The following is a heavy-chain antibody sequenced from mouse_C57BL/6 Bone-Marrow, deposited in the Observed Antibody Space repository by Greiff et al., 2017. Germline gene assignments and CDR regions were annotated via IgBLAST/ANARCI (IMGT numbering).Heavy chain of an antibody. CDR3: ARYYGSSYYFDY. D-gene: IGHD1-1*01. CDR2: INPGSGGT. V-gene: IGHV1-54*01. CDR1: GYAFTNYL. Sequence: QVQLQQSGAELVRPGTSVKVSCKASGYAFTNYLIEWVKQRPGQGLEWIGVINPGSGGTNYNEKFKGKATLTADKSSSTAYMQLSSLTSEDSAVYCCARYYGSSYYFDYWGQGTTLTVSS. J-gene: IGHJ2*01.